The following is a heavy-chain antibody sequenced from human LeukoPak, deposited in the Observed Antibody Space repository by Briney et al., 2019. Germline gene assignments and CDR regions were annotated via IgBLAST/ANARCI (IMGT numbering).Heavy chain of an antibody. D-gene: IGHD3-10*01. CDR3: AIYGSGGYILHVDYYYMDV. CDR2: INPNSGGT. J-gene: IGHJ6*03. CDR1: GYTFTGYY. Sequence: ASVKVSCKASGYTFTGYYMHWVRQAPGQGLEWMGRINPNSGGTNYAQKFQGRVTMTRNTSISTAYMELSSLRSEDTAVYYCAIYGSGGYILHVDYYYMDVWGKGTTVTVSS. V-gene: IGHV1-2*06.